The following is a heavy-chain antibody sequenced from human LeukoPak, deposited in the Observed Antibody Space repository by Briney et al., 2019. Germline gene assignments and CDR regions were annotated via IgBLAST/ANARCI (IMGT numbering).Heavy chain of an antibody. D-gene: IGHD1-26*01. V-gene: IGHV1-69*05. CDR2: IIPIFGTA. CDR3: ARDQSYSGSYYGHAFDI. Sequence: SVKVSCKASGGTFSSYAISWVRQSPGQGLEWMGGIIPIFGTANYAQKFQGRVTITTDESTSTAYMELSSLRSEDTAVYYCARDQSYSGSYYGHAFDIWGQGTMVTVSS. J-gene: IGHJ3*02. CDR1: GGTFSSYA.